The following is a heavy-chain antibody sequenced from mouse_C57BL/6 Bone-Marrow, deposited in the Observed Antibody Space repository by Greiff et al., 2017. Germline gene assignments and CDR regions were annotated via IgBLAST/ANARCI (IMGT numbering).Heavy chain of an antibody. CDR3: TAEDYPLDY. V-gene: IGHV6-3*01. CDR2: IRLKSDNYAT. J-gene: IGHJ2*01. Sequence: EVMLVESGGGLVQPGGSMKLSCVASGFTFSNYWMNWVRQSPEKGLEWVAQIRLKSDNYATHYAESVKGRFTISRDDSKSSVYLQMNNLRAEDTGIYYCTAEDYPLDYWGQGTTLTVSS. CDR1: GFTFSNYW. D-gene: IGHD2-4*01.